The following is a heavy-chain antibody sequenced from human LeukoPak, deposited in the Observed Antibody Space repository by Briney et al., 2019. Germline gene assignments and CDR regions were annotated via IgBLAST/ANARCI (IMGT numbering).Heavy chain of an antibody. CDR3: ARDSEYYDFWSGSNWFDP. J-gene: IGHJ5*02. Sequence: GASVKVSCKASGYTFTSYGISWVRQAPGQGLEWMGWISAYNGNTNYAQKLQGRVTMTTDTSTSTAYMELRSLRSDDTAVYYCARDSEYYDFWSGSNWFDPWGQGTRVTVSS. V-gene: IGHV1-18*01. CDR2: ISAYNGNT. D-gene: IGHD3-3*01. CDR1: GYTFTSYG.